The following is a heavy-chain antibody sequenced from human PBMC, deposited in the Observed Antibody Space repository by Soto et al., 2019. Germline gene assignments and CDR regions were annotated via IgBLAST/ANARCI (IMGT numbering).Heavy chain of an antibody. CDR1: GYTFTSYY. J-gene: IGHJ4*02. CDR3: ATVSFQKALSGSLLTGYSTYYFDC. D-gene: IGHD3-9*01. Sequence: GASVKVSCKASGYTFTSYYMHWVRQAPGQGLEWMGIINPDDGETIYAQKFQGRVTMTEDTSTDTAYMELSSLRSEDTAVYYCATVSFQKALSGSLLTGYSTYYFDCWGQGTLVTVSS. CDR2: INPDDGET. V-gene: IGHV1-46*01.